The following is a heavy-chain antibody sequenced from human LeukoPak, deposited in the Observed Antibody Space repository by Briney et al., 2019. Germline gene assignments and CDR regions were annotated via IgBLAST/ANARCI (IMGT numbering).Heavy chain of an antibody. CDR3: ERDPSEYEWQRGWYRDF. CDR2: INIDADER. D-gene: IGHD6-19*01. Sequence: TGGSLRLSCAASGFTFSNYGMSWFRQAPGKGLGCVSTINIDADERHYADSVRGRFTISRDNSRSTLTLHMSNLRVGDTAVYYCERDPSEYEWQRGWYRDFWGQGSQVTVSS. CDR1: GFTFSNYG. V-gene: IGHV3-23*01. J-gene: IGHJ4*02.